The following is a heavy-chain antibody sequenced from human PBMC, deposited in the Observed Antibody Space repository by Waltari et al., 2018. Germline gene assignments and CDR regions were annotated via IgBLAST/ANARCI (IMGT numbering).Heavy chain of an antibody. J-gene: IGHJ4*02. CDR3: AALAAAGTSDEYFDY. CDR2: INPNSGGT. V-gene: IGHV1-2*02. CDR1: GYTFTGYY. Sequence: QVQLVQSGAEVKKPGASVKVSCKASGYTFTGYYMHWVRPAPGQGLEWMGWINPNSGGTNYAQKFQGRVTMTRDTSISTAYMELSRLRSDDTAVYYCAALAAAGTSDEYFDYWGQGTLVTVSS. D-gene: IGHD6-13*01.